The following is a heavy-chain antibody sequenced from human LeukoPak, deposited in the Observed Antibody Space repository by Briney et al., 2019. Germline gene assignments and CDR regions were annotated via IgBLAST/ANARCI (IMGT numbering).Heavy chain of an antibody. CDR2: IYYSGST. D-gene: IGHD4-23*01. CDR1: GGSISSSSYY. V-gene: IGHV4-39*01. Sequence: SETLSLTCTVSGGSISSSSYYWGWIRQPPGKGLGWIGGIYYSGSTYYNPPLKSRVTISVDTSKNQFSLKLSSVTAADTAVYYCARLSNGGSDYWGQGTLVTVSS. CDR3: ARLSNGGSDY. J-gene: IGHJ4*02.